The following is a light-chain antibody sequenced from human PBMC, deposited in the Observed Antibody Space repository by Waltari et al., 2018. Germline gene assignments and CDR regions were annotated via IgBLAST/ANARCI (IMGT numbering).Light chain of an antibody. CDR3: HQYGSAPL. Sequence: NVLTQSPDTLSLSPGETATLSCGASQSVGDSDLAWYQQHPGQSPRPLLYAASNRASGISDRFSGSGSGRDFTLTISSLEPEDFAVYYCHQYGSAPLFGGGTKVEIK. CDR1: QSVGDSD. J-gene: IGKJ4*01. V-gene: IGKV3-20*01. CDR2: AAS.